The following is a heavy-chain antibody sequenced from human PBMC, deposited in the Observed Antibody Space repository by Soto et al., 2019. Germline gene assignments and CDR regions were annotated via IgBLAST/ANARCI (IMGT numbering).Heavy chain of an antibody. Sequence: GESLKISCKASGYDFTSYWIGWVRQKPGKGLEWMGMIYPGDSDTRYSPSFQGQVTISADKSTSTANLQWSSLKASDTAMFYCARRRSSTAFDIWGQGTMVTVSS. V-gene: IGHV5-51*01. J-gene: IGHJ3*02. D-gene: IGHD2-2*01. CDR1: GYDFTSYW. CDR3: ARRRSSTAFDI. CDR2: IYPGDSDT.